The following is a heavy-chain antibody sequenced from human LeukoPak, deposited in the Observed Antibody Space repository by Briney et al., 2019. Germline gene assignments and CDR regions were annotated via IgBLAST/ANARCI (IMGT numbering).Heavy chain of an antibody. Sequence: PGGSLRLSCAASGFTVSSNYMSWVRQAPGKGLEWVSVIYSGGSTYYADSVKGRFTISRDNSKNTLYLQMNSLRAEDTAVYYCARDPSYRGFDAFDIWGQGTMVTVSS. CDR1: GFTVSSNY. D-gene: IGHD1-26*01. CDR3: ARDPSYRGFDAFDI. J-gene: IGHJ3*02. V-gene: IGHV3-53*01. CDR2: IYSGGST.